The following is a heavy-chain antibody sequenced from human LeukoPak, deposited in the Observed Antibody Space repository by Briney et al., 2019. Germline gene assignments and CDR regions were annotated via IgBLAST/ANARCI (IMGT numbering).Heavy chain of an antibody. CDR3: AKDKDFWSGYYRGVPFYYGMDV. D-gene: IGHD3-3*01. V-gene: IGHV3-30*18. Sequence: PGGSLRLSCAASGFTFSSYGMHWVRQAPGKGLEWAAVISYDGSNKYYADSVKGRFTISRDNAKNTLYLQMNSLRAEDTAVYYCAKDKDFWSGYYRGVPFYYGMDVWGQGTTVTVSS. CDR1: GFTFSSYG. J-gene: IGHJ6*02. CDR2: ISYDGSNK.